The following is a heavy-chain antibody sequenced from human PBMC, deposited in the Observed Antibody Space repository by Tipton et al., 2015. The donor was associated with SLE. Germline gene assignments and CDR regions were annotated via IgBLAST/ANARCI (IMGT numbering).Heavy chain of an antibody. J-gene: IGHJ4*02. Sequence: SLRLSCAASGFTFSIYWMHWVRQVPGKGLVWVSHINSDGSSTTYADSVKGRFTISRDNAKNTLFLQVNSLRAEDTAVYYCARGNRRDGSNKPFDLWGQGILVPVSS. V-gene: IGHV3-74*01. CDR2: INSDGSST. D-gene: IGHD5-24*01. CDR1: GFTFSIYW. CDR3: ARGNRRDGSNKPFDL.